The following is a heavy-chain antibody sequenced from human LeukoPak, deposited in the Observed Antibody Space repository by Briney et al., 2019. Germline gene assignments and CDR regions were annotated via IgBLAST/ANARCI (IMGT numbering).Heavy chain of an antibody. J-gene: IGHJ4*02. Sequence: GGSLRLSCAASGFTFSSYAMHWVRQAPGKGLEWVAVISYDGSNKYYADSVKGRFTNSRDNSKNTLYLQMNSLRAEDTAVYYCARDFESYYYGYFDSWGQGTLVTVSS. CDR3: ARDFESYYYGYFDS. CDR2: ISYDGSNK. D-gene: IGHD3-10*01. CDR1: GFTFSSYA. V-gene: IGHV3-30-3*01.